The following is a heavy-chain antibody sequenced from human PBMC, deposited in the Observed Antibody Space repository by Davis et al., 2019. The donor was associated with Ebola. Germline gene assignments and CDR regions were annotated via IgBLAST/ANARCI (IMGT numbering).Heavy chain of an antibody. J-gene: IGHJ4*02. V-gene: IGHV1-58*02. CDR2: IVVGSGNT. Sequence: SVKVSCKASGFTFTSSAMQWVRQARGQRLEWIGWIVVGSGNTNYAQKFQSRVTITADKSTSTAYMELSSLRSEDTAVYYCARDYGDYGFDYWGQGTLVTVSS. CDR1: GFTFTSSA. CDR3: ARDYGDYGFDY. D-gene: IGHD4-17*01.